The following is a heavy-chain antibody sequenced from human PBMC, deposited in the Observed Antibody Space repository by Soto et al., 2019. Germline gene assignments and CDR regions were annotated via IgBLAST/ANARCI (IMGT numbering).Heavy chain of an antibody. CDR3: AKDMYEPRGCYVGY. CDR1: GFTFSSYG. J-gene: IGHJ4*02. CDR2: ISYDGSNK. V-gene: IGHV3-30*18. Sequence: PGGSLRLSCAASGFTFSSYGMHWVRQAPGKGLEWVAVISYDGSNKYYADSVKGRFTISRDNSKNTLYLQMNSLRAEDTAVYYCAKDMYEPRGCYVGYWGQGTLVTVSS. D-gene: IGHD6-19*01.